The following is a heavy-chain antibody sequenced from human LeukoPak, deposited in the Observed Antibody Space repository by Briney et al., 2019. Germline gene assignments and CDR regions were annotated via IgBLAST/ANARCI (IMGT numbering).Heavy chain of an antibody. CDR1: GFTFSIYA. V-gene: IGHV3-48*04. D-gene: IGHD3-9*01. CDR2: ISTRGTVS. CDR3: AGGSYDILTGYPKQIDY. J-gene: IGHJ4*02. Sequence: PGRSLRLSCAASGFTFSIYAMHCVRQAPGKGLELGSYISTRGTVSYSADSVRGRFTISRDDARNSLFLQMNSLRTEDTAVYFCAGGSYDILTGYPKQIDYWGQGTPVTVSS.